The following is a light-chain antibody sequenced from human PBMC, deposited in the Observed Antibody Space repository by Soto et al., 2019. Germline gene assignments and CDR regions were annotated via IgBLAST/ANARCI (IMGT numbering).Light chain of an antibody. J-gene: IGKJ3*01. V-gene: IGKV3-11*01. Sequence: EIVSTQSPATLSLSPGERATLSFSASQSVNNYLAWYQQRPGQAPRLLIYDASYRATGIPARFSGSGSGTDFTLTISSLEPEDFAVYYCRHRNNRPFSFGPGTKVDIK. CDR3: RHRNNRPFS. CDR1: QSVNNY. CDR2: DAS.